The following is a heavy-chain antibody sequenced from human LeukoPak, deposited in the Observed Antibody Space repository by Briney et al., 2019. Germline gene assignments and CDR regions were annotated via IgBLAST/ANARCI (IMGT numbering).Heavy chain of an antibody. CDR1: GYTFTDYY. D-gene: IGHD2/OR15-2a*01. J-gene: IGHJ6*03. V-gene: IGHV1-2*02. CDR3: ARSRNIVSSSPWYYYYMDV. CDR2: INPNSGGT. Sequence: ASVNVSCKASGYTFTDYYMHWVRQAPGQGREWMGWINPNSGGTNYAQKFQGRVTITADKSTSTAYMELSSLRSEDTAVYYCARSRNIVSSSPWYYYYMDVWGKGTTVTVSS.